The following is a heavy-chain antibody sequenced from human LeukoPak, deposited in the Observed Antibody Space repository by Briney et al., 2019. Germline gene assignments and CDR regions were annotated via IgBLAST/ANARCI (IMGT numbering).Heavy chain of an antibody. D-gene: IGHD2-15*01. Sequence: PSETLSLTCTVSGGSISSYYWSWVRQPPGKGLEWIGYIYYSGNTNYNPSLKSRLTMSADRSRNQFSLNLNSVTAADTAVYHCARGGCSGGSCREGYFDYWGQGTLVTVSS. CDR2: IYYSGNT. CDR1: GGSISSYY. V-gene: IGHV4-59*08. CDR3: ARGGCSGGSCREGYFDY. J-gene: IGHJ4*02.